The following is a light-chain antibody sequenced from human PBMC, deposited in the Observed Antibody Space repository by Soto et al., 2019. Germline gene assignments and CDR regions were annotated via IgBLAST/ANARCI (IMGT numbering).Light chain of an antibody. V-gene: IGKV1-17*01. CDR3: LQHSTYPRT. Sequence: DIQMTQSPSSLSASVGDRVPITCRPSPAIRNEVTWYQQKAGKAPKRLIHSASNLQSGVPSIFSGSGSGTEFTLTISSLQPEDFGTYHCLQHSTYPRTFGQGTKVDIK. CDR2: SAS. CDR1: PAIRNE. J-gene: IGKJ1*01.